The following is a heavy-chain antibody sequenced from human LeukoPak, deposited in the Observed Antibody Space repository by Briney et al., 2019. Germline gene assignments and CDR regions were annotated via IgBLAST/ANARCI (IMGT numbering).Heavy chain of an antibody. Sequence: SETLSLTCTVSGGSIGSYCWNWIRQAPGKGLEWIGYIHYSGSTNHNSSLKSRVTISVDTSKNQYSLKLSSVTAADTAVYYCARDGVAGGFDYWGQGTLVTVSS. D-gene: IGHD6-19*01. CDR3: ARDGVAGGFDY. V-gene: IGHV4-59*01. J-gene: IGHJ4*02. CDR2: IHYSGST. CDR1: GGSIGSYC.